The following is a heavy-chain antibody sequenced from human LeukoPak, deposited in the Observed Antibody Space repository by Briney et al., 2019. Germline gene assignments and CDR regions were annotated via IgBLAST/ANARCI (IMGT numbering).Heavy chain of an antibody. CDR3: AREMYSYGQGYYYYGMDV. CDR1: GGSISSYY. D-gene: IGHD5-18*01. CDR2: IYYSGST. J-gene: IGHJ6*02. Sequence: NPSETLSLTCTVSGGSISSYYWSWIRQPPGKGLEWIGYIYYSGSTNYNPSLKSRVTISVDTSKNQFSLRLSSVTAADTAVYYCAREMYSYGQGYYYYGMDVWGQGTTVTVSS. V-gene: IGHV4-59*01.